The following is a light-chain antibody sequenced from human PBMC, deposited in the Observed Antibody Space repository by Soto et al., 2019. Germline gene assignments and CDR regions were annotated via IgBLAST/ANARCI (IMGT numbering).Light chain of an antibody. Sequence: EIVLTQSPGTLSLSPGERATLSCRASQSVSSSYLAWYQQKPGQAPRLLIYGTSSRATAIPDRFSGSGSGTDFTLTICRLEPEDFAVYYCQQYGSSSWTFGQGTKVDIK. CDR2: GTS. J-gene: IGKJ1*01. CDR3: QQYGSSSWT. V-gene: IGKV3-20*01. CDR1: QSVSSSY.